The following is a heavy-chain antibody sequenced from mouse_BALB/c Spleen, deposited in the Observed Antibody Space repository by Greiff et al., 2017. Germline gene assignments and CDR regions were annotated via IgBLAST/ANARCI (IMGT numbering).Heavy chain of an antibody. V-gene: IGHV5-12-1*01. Sequence: EVKLMESGGGLVKPGGSLKLSCAASGFAFSSYDMSWVRQTPEKRLEWVAYISSGGGSTYYPDTVKGRFTISRDNAKNTLYLQMSSLKSEDTAMYYCARHANYYGSSYPSYYAMDYWGQGTSVTVSS. D-gene: IGHD1-1*01. CDR2: ISSGGGST. CDR3: ARHANYYGSSYPSYYAMDY. J-gene: IGHJ4*01. CDR1: GFAFSSYD.